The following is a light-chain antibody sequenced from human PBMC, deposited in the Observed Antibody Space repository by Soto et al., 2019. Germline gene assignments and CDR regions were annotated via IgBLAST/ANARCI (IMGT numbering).Light chain of an antibody. J-gene: IGKJ1*01. CDR2: GAS. CDR1: QSVTSNY. CDR3: QQYGSSPGT. V-gene: IGKV3-20*01. Sequence: EIVLTQSPGTLSSSPGERATLSCRASQSVTSNYLAWYQQKPGQAPRLLIFGASIRATGLPDRFSGGGSGTDFPLTISRLEPEDFAVYYCQQYGSSPGTFGQGTKVEIK.